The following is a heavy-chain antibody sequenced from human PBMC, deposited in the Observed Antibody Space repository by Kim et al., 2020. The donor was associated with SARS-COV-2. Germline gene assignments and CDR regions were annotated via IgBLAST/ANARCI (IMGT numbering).Heavy chain of an antibody. CDR3: AGGELGFSEGGPFDY. Sequence: SETLSLTCTVSGGSISSSSYYWGWIRQPPGKGLEWIGSIYYSGSTYYNPSLKSRVTISVDTSKNQFSLKLSSVTAADTAVYYCAGGELGFSEGGPFDYWGQGTLVTVSS. J-gene: IGHJ4*02. D-gene: IGHD5-18*01. CDR2: IYYSGST. V-gene: IGHV4-39*01. CDR1: GGSISSSSYY.